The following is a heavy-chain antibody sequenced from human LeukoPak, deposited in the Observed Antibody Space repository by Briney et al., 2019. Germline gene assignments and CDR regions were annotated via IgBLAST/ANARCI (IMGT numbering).Heavy chain of an antibody. J-gene: IGHJ5*02. CDR1: GFTFSSHA. D-gene: IGHD3-16*01. Sequence: GGSLRLSCAASGFTFSSHAMSWVRQAAGKGPEWVSVISASGDSTYYADAVKGRFTISRDNSKNTLRLQMNSLRVEDTAVYYCAKGGALDPWGQGTLVTVSS. CDR2: ISASGDST. V-gene: IGHV3-23*01. CDR3: AKGGALDP.